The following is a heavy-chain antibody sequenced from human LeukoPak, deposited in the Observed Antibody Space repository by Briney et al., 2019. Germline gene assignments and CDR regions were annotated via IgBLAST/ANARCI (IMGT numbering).Heavy chain of an antibody. Sequence: PSETLSLTCAVSGGSISSGGYSWSWIRQPPGKGLEWIGYISYSGSTNYNPSLKSRVTMSVDTSKNQFSLKLSSVTAADTAVYYCARAGSSSSPPRDYWGQGTLVTVSS. CDR1: GGSISSGGYS. CDR2: ISYSGST. D-gene: IGHD6-13*01. CDR3: ARAGSSSSPPRDY. J-gene: IGHJ4*02. V-gene: IGHV4-61*08.